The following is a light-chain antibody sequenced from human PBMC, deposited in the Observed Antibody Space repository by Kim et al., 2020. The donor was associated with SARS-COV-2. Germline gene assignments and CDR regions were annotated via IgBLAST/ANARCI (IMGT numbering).Light chain of an antibody. CDR2: EDN. J-gene: IGLJ3*02. CDR1: SGSIASNY. CDR3: QSYDSSNHRGV. Sequence: NFVLTQPHSVSESPGKTVTISCTGSSGSIASNYVQWYQQRPGSAPTTVIYEDNQRPSGVPDRFSGSIDSSSNSASLTISGLKTEDEADYYCQSYDSSNHRGVFGGGTQLTVL. V-gene: IGLV6-57*02.